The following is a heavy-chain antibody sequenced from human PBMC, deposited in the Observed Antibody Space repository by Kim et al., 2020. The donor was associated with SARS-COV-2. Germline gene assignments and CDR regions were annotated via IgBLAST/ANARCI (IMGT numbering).Heavy chain of an antibody. CDR2: ISYDGSNK. V-gene: IGHV3-30*18. CDR1: GFTFSSYG. Sequence: GGSLRLSCAASGFTFSSYGMHWVRQAPGKGLEWVAVISYDGSNKYYTDSVKGRFTISRDNSKNKLYLQMNSLRAEDTAVYYCAKDWYYYDSYGSLAFDI. J-gene: IGHJ3*02. D-gene: IGHD3-22*01. CDR3: AKDWYYYDSYGSLAFDI.